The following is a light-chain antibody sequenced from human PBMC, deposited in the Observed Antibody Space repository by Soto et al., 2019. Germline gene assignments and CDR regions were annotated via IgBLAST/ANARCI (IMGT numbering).Light chain of an antibody. V-gene: IGKV1-39*01. CDR2: DAS. CDR3: QQSYNSPYT. J-gene: IGKJ2*01. CDR1: QTINKN. Sequence: DIQMTQSPTSLSASVGDRVTITCRASQTINKNLNWYRHKLGKAPELLIYDASDSQAGVPSRFSGSGSGRDFTLIISCLQPEDFATYYCQQSYNSPYTCGHGTKLEIK.